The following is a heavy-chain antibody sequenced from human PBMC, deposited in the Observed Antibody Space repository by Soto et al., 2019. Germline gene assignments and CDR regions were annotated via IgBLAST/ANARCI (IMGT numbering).Heavy chain of an antibody. CDR1: GGSISSSSYY. CDR3: AGQYENDYGDTNWFDP. V-gene: IGHV4-39*01. J-gene: IGHJ5*02. Sequence: SETLSLTCTVSGGSISSSSYYWGWIRQPPGKGLEWIGSIYYSGSTYYNPSLKSRVTISVDTSKNQFSLKLSSVTAADTAVYYCAGQYENDYGDTNWFDPWGQGTLVTVSS. CDR2: IYYSGST. D-gene: IGHD4-17*01.